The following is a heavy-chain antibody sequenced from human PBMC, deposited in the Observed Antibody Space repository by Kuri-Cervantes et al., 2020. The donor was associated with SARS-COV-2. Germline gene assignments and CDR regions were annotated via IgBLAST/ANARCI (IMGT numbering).Heavy chain of an antibody. V-gene: IGHV1-18*01. D-gene: IGHD3-3*01. Sequence: ASVKVSCKASGYTFTSYGISWVRQAPGQGLEWVGWISAYNGNTNYAQKLQGRVTMTADTSTSTAYMELRSLRSDDTAVYYCARGGNYDFWSGSPPPYYMDVWGKGTTVTVSS. CDR3: ARGGNYDFWSGSPPPYYMDV. CDR1: GYTFTSYG. CDR2: ISAYNGNT. J-gene: IGHJ6*03.